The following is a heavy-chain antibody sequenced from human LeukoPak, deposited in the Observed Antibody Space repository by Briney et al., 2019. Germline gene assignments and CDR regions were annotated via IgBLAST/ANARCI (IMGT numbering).Heavy chain of an antibody. J-gene: IGHJ6*02. D-gene: IGHD4-11*01. Sequence: PSETLSLTCTVSGFSINTGGYSWNWIRQPPGQGLEWIGSIYHRGSTSYTPSLASRVTISLDTSENQFSLKLSSVAAADTAVYYCARNNYSNSAQSGMDVWGQGTTVTVSS. CDR3: ARNNYSNSAQSGMDV. CDR1: GFSINTGGYS. V-gene: IGHV4-30-2*01. CDR2: IYHRGST.